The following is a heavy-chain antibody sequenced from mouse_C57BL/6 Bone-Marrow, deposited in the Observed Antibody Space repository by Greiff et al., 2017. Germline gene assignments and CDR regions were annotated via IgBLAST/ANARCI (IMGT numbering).Heavy chain of an antibody. Sequence: QVQLQQSGAELVRPGASVKLSCKASGYTFTDYNINWVKQRPGQGLEWIARIYPGSGNNYYNEKFKGKATLTAEKSSSTAYMQLSSLTSEDSAVYFCARREGDYWGQGTSGTVSS. J-gene: IGHJ4*01. V-gene: IGHV1-76*01. CDR2: IYPGSGNN. CDR1: GYTFTDYN. CDR3: ARREGDY.